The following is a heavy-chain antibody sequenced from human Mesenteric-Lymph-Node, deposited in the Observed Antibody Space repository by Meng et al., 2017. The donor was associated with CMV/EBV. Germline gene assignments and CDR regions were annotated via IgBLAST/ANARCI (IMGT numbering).Heavy chain of an antibody. D-gene: IGHD2-21*01. CDR1: GFTFANYE. J-gene: IGHJ4*02. CDR2: INTRGSTI. V-gene: IGHV3-48*03. CDR3: AREEINCSGDCYVY. Sequence: GESLKISCTASGFTFANYEMNWVRQAPGKGLEWIAYINTRGSTIYYADSVKGRFIISRDDAKNSVYLQMNSLTDEDTALYYCAREEINCSGDCYVYWGQGTLVTVSS.